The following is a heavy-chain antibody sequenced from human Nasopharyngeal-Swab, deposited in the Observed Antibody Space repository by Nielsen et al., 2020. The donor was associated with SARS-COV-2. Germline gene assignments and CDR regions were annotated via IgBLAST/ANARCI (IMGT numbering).Heavy chain of an antibody. J-gene: IGHJ6*02. V-gene: IGHV1-18*01. D-gene: IGHD3-3*01. CDR2: ISAYNGNT. Sequence: ASVTVSCMDSGYTFNSYGISWVRQAPGQGLEWMGWISAYNGNTNYAQKLQGRVTMTTDTSTSTAYMELRSLRSDDTAVYYCARDRIIQPQYYYYYGMDVWGQGTTVTVSS. CDR3: ARDRIIQPQYYYYYGMDV. CDR1: GYTFNSYG.